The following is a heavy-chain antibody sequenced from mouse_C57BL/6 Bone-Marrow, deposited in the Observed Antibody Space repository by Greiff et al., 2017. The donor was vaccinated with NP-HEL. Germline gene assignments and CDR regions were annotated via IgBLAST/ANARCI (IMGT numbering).Heavy chain of an antibody. V-gene: IGHV1-54*01. CDR1: GYAFTNYL. J-gene: IGHJ4*01. CDR3: AYYYYGSSSNAMDY. Sequence: VQLQESGAELVRPGTSVKVSCKASGYAFTNYLIEWVKQRPGQGLEWIGVINPGSGGTNYNEKFKGKATLTADKSSSTAYMQLSSLTSEDSAVYFCAYYYYGSSSNAMDYWGQGTSVTVSS. D-gene: IGHD1-1*01. CDR2: INPGSGGT.